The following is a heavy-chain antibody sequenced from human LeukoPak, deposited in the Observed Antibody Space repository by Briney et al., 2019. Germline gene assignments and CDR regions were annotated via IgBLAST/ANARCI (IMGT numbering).Heavy chain of an antibody. CDR1: GFTFSSYA. Sequence: GGSLRLSCAASGFTFSSYAMHWVRQAPGKGLEWVAVISYDGSNKYYADSVKGRSTISRDNSKNTLYLQMNSLRAEDTAVYYCARDWEAAGYFDYWGQGTLVTVSS. CDR3: ARDWEAAGYFDY. D-gene: IGHD6-25*01. CDR2: ISYDGSNK. J-gene: IGHJ4*02. V-gene: IGHV3-30*04.